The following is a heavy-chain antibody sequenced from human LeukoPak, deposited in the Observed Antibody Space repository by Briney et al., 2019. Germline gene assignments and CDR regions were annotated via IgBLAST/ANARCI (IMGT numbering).Heavy chain of an antibody. Sequence: SETLSLTSTVSGGSISSYYWSWIRQPPGKGLEWIGYIYYSGSTNYNPSLKSRVTISVDTSKNQFSLKLSSVTAADTAVYYCAGHPEYYDILTGYQPFDYWGQGTLVTVSS. J-gene: IGHJ4*02. CDR3: AGHPEYYDILTGYQPFDY. D-gene: IGHD3-9*01. CDR1: GGSISSYY. CDR2: IYYSGST. V-gene: IGHV4-59*08.